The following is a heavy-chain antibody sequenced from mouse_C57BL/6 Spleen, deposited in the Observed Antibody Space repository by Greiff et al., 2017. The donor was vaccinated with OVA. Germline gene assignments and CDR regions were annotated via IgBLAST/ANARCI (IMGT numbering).Heavy chain of an antibody. Sequence: EVKLMESGGGLVQPGGSLKLSCAASGFTFSDYGMAWVRQAPRKGPEWVAFISTLTYGIYYADTVTGRFTISGENAKNTLYLEMSSLRSEDMYMYYCARHDDGGYFDVWGTGTTVTVSS. J-gene: IGHJ1*03. CDR2: ISTLTYGI. D-gene: IGHD2-3*01. CDR1: GFTFSDYG. CDR3: ARHDDGGYFDV. V-gene: IGHV5-15*01.